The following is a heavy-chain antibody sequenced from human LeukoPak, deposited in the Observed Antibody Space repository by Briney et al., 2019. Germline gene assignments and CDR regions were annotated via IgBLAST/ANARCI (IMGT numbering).Heavy chain of an antibody. CDR3: ARGNRRLGYYGSGSRLPFDY. Sequence: PSETLSLTCTVSGGSISSYFWNWIRQPPGKGLEWIGEINHIGDTNYNPSLKSRVTISADTSKNQFSLKLSSVTAADTAVYYCARGNRRLGYYGSGSRLPFDYWGQGTLVTVSS. CDR1: GGSISSYF. CDR2: INHIGDT. V-gene: IGHV4-34*01. D-gene: IGHD3-10*01. J-gene: IGHJ4*02.